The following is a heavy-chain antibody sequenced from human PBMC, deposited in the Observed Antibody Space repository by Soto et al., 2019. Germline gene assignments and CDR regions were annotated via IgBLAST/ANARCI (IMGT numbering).Heavy chain of an antibody. CDR2: IHYSGFT. J-gene: IGHJ4*02. D-gene: IGHD7-27*01. Sequence: QVQLQEWGPGLVKPSQTLSLTCSVTGGSINSGSYYWSWVRQHQGKGLEWIGYIHYSGFTYYNPSLKIRVTISLDTSKNHVSLDLNSVTAADTAVYYCAREPGNGDSCHPHWGQGTLVTVSS. CDR3: AREPGNGDSCHPH. V-gene: IGHV4-31*03. CDR1: GGSINSGSYY.